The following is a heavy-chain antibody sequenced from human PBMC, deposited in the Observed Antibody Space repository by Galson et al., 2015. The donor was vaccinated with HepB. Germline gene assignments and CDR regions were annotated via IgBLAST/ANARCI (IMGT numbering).Heavy chain of an antibody. CDR1: GGTFSSYA. Sequence: SVKVSCKASGGTFSSYAISWVRQAPGQGLEWMGGIIPIFGTANYAQKFQGRVTITADESTSTAYMELSSLRSEDTAVYYCARVAREYGDLLGYWGQGTLVTVSS. CDR2: IIPIFGTA. CDR3: ARVAREYGDLLGY. D-gene: IGHD4-17*01. J-gene: IGHJ4*02. V-gene: IGHV1-69*13.